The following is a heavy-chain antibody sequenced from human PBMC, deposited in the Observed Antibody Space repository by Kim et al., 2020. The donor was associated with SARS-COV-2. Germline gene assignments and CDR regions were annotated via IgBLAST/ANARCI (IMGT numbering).Heavy chain of an antibody. CDR3: ARVLSRDGYVVDY. D-gene: IGHD5-18*01. V-gene: IGHV7-4-1*02. CDR1: GYTFTSSA. J-gene: IGHJ4*02. Sequence: ASVKVSCKASGYTFTSSAINWVRQAPGQGLEWMAWINTNTGNQRYAQGFTGRFVFSLDTSVSTAYLQISGLKAEDTAVYYCARVLSRDGYVVDYWGQGTL. CDR2: INTNTGNQ.